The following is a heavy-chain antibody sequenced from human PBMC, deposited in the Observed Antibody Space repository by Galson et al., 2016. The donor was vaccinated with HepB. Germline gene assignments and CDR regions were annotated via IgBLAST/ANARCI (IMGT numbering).Heavy chain of an antibody. Sequence: SLRLSCAASGFTFSSYSMNWVRQAPGKGLEWVSSISSSSSYIYYADSVKGRFTISRDNAKNSLYLQMNSLRAEDTALYYCAKERGSRITMVRGVLDAFDIWGQGTMVTVSS. CDR1: GFTFSSYS. V-gene: IGHV3-21*04. D-gene: IGHD3-10*01. CDR2: ISSSSSYI. J-gene: IGHJ3*02. CDR3: AKERGSRITMVRGVLDAFDI.